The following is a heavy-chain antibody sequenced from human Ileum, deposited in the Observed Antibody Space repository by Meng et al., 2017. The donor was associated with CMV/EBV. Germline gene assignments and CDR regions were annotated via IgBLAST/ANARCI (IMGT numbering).Heavy chain of an antibody. CDR1: GYTFTGYY. CDR3: ARDRWLRWSPFFDY. Sequence: ASVKVSCKASGYTFTGYYMHWVRQAPGQGLEWMGWINPNSGGTNYAQKFQGRVTISRDNSKNTLYLQMNSLRAEDTAVYYCARDRWLRWSPFFDYWGQGALVTVSS. CDR2: INPNSGGT. D-gene: IGHD5-12*01. J-gene: IGHJ4*02. V-gene: IGHV1-2*02.